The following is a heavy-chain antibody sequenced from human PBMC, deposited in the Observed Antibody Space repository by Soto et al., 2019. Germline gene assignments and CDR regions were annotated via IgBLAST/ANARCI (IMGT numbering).Heavy chain of an antibody. J-gene: IGHJ6*03. CDR1: GGSISSSSYY. CDR3: ARRPLYCSGGSCYPFYYYYYMDV. D-gene: IGHD2-15*01. CDR2: IYYSGST. Sequence: QLQLQESGPGLVKPSETLSLTCTVSGGSISSSSYYWGWIRQPPGKGLEWIGSIYYSGSTYYNPSLKSRVTISVDTSKNQFSLKLSSVTAADTAVYYCARRPLYCSGGSCYPFYYYYYMDVWGKGTTVTVSS. V-gene: IGHV4-39*01.